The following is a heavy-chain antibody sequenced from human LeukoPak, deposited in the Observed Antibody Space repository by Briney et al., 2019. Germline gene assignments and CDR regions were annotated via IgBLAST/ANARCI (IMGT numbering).Heavy chain of an antibody. V-gene: IGHV3-7*01. J-gene: IGHJ4*02. Sequence: GRSLRLSCAPSAFTFSSHWMSSVRQAPRKGLECVANIWQEGSEKYYVDSVKGRFTVSRDNDKNSLYLQMNSLRAEDTAVYYCARDQNLVSWGLDYFDYWGQGTLVTVSS. D-gene: IGHD3-16*01. CDR1: AFTFSSHW. CDR3: ARDQNLVSWGLDYFDY. CDR2: IWQEGSEK.